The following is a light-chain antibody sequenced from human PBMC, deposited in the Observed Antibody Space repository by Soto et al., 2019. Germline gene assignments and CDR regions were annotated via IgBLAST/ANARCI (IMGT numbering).Light chain of an antibody. V-gene: IGLV4-69*01. Sequence: QLVLTQSPSASASLGASVKLTCTLSSGHSSYAIAWHQQQPEKGPRYFMKLNSDGSHSKGDGIPDRFSGSSSGAERYLTISSLQSEDEADYYCQTWGTGTLVFGGGTKVTVL. CDR3: QTWGTGTLV. J-gene: IGLJ2*01. CDR2: LNSDGSH. CDR1: SGHSSYA.